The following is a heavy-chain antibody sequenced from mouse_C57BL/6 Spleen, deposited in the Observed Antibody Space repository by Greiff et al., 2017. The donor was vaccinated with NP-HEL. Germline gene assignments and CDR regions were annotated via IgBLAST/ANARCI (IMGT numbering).Heavy chain of an antibody. V-gene: IGHV1-69*01. CDR2: IDPSDSYT. D-gene: IGHD1-1*01. J-gene: IGHJ3*01. CDR1: GYTFTSYW. Sequence: VQLQQPGAELVMPGASVKLSCKASGYTFTSYWMHWVKQRPGQGLEWIGEIDPSDSYTNYNQKFKGKSTLTVDKSSSTAYMQLSSLTSEDSAVYYCARDYGRGWFAYWGQGTLVTVSA. CDR3: ARDYGRGWFAY.